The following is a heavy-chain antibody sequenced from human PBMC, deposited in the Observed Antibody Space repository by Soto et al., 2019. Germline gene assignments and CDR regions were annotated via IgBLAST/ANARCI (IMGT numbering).Heavy chain of an antibody. CDR1: GFTFDDYA. CDR3: AKGAGRPVRYGLDV. Sequence: PGGSLRLSCAASGFTFDDYAMHWVRQAPGKGLEWVSGISWNSGSIGYPDSVKGRFTISRDNAKNSLYLQMNSLRPEDTAFYYCAKGAGRPVRYGLDVWGQGTTVTVSS. CDR2: ISWNSGSI. V-gene: IGHV3-9*01. D-gene: IGHD2-2*01. J-gene: IGHJ6*02.